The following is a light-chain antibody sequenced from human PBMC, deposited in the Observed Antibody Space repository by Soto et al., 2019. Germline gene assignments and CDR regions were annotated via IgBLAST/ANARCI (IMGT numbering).Light chain of an antibody. Sequence: RVPITCRASQSISSWLAWYQQKPGKAPKLLIYKASSLQSGVPSRFSGSGSGTDFTLTISSLQPEDFATYYCQQSYSTPRTFGGGTKVDIK. CDR1: QSISSW. V-gene: IGKV1-39*01. CDR2: KAS. J-gene: IGKJ4*02. CDR3: QQSYSTPRT.